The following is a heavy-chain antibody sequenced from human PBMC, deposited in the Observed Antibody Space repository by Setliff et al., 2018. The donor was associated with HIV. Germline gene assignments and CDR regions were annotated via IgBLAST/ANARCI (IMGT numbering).Heavy chain of an antibody. J-gene: IGHJ4*02. Sequence: GGSLRLSCEGSGVSFSGRTLSWVRQAPGKGLEWVSSVSSTSTYRYYADSVQGRFTISRDNAKNSLYLQMDNLRAEDSGVYYCARDLNGGDFDYWGQGTQVTVS. D-gene: IGHD2-21*01. CDR1: GVSFSGRT. CDR2: VSSTSTYR. V-gene: IGHV3-21*01. CDR3: ARDLNGGDFDY.